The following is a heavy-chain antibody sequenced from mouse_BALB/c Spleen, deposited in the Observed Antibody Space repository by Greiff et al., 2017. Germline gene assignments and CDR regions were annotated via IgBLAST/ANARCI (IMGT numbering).Heavy chain of an antibody. V-gene: IGHV5-4*02. CDR1: GFTFSDYY. Sequence: EVKLMESGGGLVKPGGSLKLSCAASGFTFSDYYMYWVRQTPEKRLEWVATISDGGSYTYYPDSVKGRFTISRDNAKNNLYLQMSSLKSEDTAMYYCARGVTTASWFAYWGQGTLVTVSA. J-gene: IGHJ3*01. D-gene: IGHD2-2*01. CDR2: ISDGGSYT. CDR3: ARGVTTASWFAY.